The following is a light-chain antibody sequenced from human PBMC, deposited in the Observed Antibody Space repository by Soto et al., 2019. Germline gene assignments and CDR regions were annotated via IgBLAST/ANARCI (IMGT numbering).Light chain of an antibody. CDR1: QGISDY. CDR2: ATS. V-gene: IGKV1-27*01. J-gene: IGKJ4*01. CDR3: QSYNSAQLT. Sequence: DIQMTQSPSSLYASVGARVTVTCRASQGISDYLDWYQQKPGKVPKLLIYATSTLQSGVPSRFSGSGSGTDFTLTISSLKPEDVATYYCQSYNSAQLTFGGGTKVEIK.